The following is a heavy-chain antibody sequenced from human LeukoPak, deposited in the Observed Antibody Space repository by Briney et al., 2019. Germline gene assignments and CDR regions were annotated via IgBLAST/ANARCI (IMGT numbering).Heavy chain of an antibody. D-gene: IGHD3-10*01. J-gene: IGHJ4*02. Sequence: GSLRLSCDASGFTFSHYAMSWVRPAPGKGLEWVTGICGHGISIYYADSVKGRFTISRDNSKSTLYLVMNSLRAEDTAVYYCPKEDGIYGSGRYYYFDYWGQGTLVTVSS. V-gene: IGHV3-23*01. CDR1: GFTFSHYA. CDR2: ICGHGISI. CDR3: PKEDGIYGSGRYYYFDY.